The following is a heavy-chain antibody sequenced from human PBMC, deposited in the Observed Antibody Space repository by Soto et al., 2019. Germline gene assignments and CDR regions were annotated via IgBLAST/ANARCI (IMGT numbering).Heavy chain of an antibody. Sequence: SETLSLTCTVSGGSISSYYWSWIRQPPGKGLEWIGYIYYSGSTNYNPSLKSRVTISVDTSKNQFSLKLSSVTAADTAVYYCARDRKEDDILTGYYAPYYYYYMDVWGKGTTVTVSS. CDR2: IYYSGST. CDR3: ARDRKEDDILTGYYAPYYYYYMDV. D-gene: IGHD3-9*01. CDR1: GGSISSYY. J-gene: IGHJ6*03. V-gene: IGHV4-59*01.